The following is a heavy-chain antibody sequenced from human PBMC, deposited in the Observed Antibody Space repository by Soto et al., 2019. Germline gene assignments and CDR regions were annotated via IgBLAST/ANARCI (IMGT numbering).Heavy chain of an antibody. CDR1: GYSFAGYW. J-gene: IGHJ6*02. D-gene: IGHD6-6*01. CDR3: ARTRSFTLGFYYDGMDV. V-gene: IGHV5-51*01. CDR2: IYPSDSDT. Sequence: WDSLKISCNGSGYSFAGYWITWVRQMPGKDLEWMGIIYPSDSDTRYSPSFQGQVTISADKSLRTAYLQWTSLKASDTALYYCARTRSFTLGFYYDGMDVWGQGTTVTVSS.